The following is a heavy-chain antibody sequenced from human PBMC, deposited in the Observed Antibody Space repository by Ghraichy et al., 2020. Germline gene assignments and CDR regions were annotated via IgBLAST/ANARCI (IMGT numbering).Heavy chain of an antibody. CDR1: GGSFSGYY. D-gene: IGHD2-2*01. J-gene: IGHJ5*02. CDR2: INPSGST. Sequence: SETLSLTCAVYGGSFSGYYWSWIRQPPGKGLEWIGEINPSGSTNYNPSLKSRVTISVDTSKNQFSLKLSSVTAADTAVYYCARGYCSSTSCWNWFDPWGQGTLVTVSS. V-gene: IGHV4-34*01. CDR3: ARGYCSSTSCWNWFDP.